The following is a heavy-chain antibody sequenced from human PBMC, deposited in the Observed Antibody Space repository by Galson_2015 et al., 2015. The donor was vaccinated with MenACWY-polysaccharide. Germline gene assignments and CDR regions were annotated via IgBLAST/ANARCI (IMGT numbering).Heavy chain of an antibody. Sequence: SLRLSCAASGFTISSNSINWVRQAPGRGLEWISVIHSDDNTYFADSVKGRFTISRDNSKNTLFLQMSSLRAEDTALYYCTRHAGGEHWGQGTLVTVSS. CDR1: GFTISSNS. V-gene: IGHV3-66*02. D-gene: IGHD3-16*01. CDR2: IHSDDNT. J-gene: IGHJ4*02. CDR3: TRHAGGEH.